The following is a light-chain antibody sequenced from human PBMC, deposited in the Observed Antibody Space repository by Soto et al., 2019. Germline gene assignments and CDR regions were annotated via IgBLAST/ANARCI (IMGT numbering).Light chain of an antibody. CDR1: SSDVGGYNY. CDR3: CSYAGSYGYL. J-gene: IGLJ1*01. V-gene: IGLV2-11*01. CDR2: DVS. Sequence: QSALTQPRSVSGSPGQSVTISCTGTSSDVGGYNYVSWYQQHPGKAPKLMIYDVSKRPSGVPDRFSGSKSGNTASLTISGLQAEDEADYYCCSYAGSYGYLFGTGTKVTVL.